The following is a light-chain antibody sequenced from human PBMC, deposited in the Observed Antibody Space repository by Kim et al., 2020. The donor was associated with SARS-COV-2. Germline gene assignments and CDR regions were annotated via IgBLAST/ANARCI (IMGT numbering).Light chain of an antibody. Sequence: SAGERATLSCRASQSVSINYLAWYQQKPGQAPRLLCYGASSRATGIPDRFSGSGSGTDFTLTITRLEPEDFAVYYCQQYSSSPATFGQGTKVDIK. CDR2: GAS. J-gene: IGKJ1*01. CDR1: QSVSINY. CDR3: QQYSSSPAT. V-gene: IGKV3-20*01.